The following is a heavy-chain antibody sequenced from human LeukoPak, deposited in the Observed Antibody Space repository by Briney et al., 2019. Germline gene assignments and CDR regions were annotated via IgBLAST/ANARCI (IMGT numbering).Heavy chain of an antibody. J-gene: IGHJ6*02. V-gene: IGHV3-23*01. Sequence: GGSLRLSCAASGFTFSSYAMSWVRQAPGKGLEWVSAISGSGGSTYYADSVKGRFTISRDNSKNTLYLQMNSLKTEDTAVYYCTTDVAGYYYYYGMDVWGQGTTVTVSS. CDR2: ISGSGGST. D-gene: IGHD6-19*01. CDR1: GFTFSSYA. CDR3: TTDVAGYYYYYGMDV.